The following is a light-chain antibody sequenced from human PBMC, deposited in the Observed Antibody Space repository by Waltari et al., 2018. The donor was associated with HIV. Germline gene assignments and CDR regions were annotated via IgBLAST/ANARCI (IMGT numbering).Light chain of an antibody. V-gene: IGLV2-23*02. CDR3: SSYATGNTYV. CDR2: EVT. J-gene: IGLJ1*01. Sequence: QSALTQPASVSGSPGQSITISCTGTNSDIGKYNLVSWYQQHPGKVPKVLIFEVTTLPSWISHRFSGSKSDNTASLTISGLQAEDEADYYCSSYATGNTYVFGTGTSVTVL. CDR1: NSDIGKYNL.